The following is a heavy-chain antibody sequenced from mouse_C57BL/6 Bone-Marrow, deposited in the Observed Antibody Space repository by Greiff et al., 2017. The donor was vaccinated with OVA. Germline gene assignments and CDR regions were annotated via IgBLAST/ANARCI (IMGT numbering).Heavy chain of an antibody. CDR1: GFTFSSYA. V-gene: IGHV5-4*03. Sequence: EVKLVESGGGLVKPGGSLKLSCAASGFTFSSYAMSWVRQTPEKRLEWVATISDGGSYTYYPDNVKGRFTISRDNAKNNLYLQMSHLKSEDTAMYYCARSPTTAVATGGAMDYWGQGTSVTVSS. CDR2: ISDGGSYT. CDR3: ARSPTTAVATGGAMDY. J-gene: IGHJ4*01. D-gene: IGHD1-1*01.